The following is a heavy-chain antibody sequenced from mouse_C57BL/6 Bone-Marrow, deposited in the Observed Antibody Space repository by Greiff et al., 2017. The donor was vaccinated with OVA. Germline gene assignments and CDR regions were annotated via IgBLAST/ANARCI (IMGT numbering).Heavy chain of an antibody. D-gene: IGHD1-1*01. CDR1: GYTFTSYG. J-gene: IGHJ1*03. Sequence: VQLQQSGAELARPGASVKLSCKASGYTFTSYGISWVKQRTGQGLEWIGEIYPRSGNTYYNEKFKGKATLTADKSSSTAYMALSSLTSEDSAVYFCARNYYGSYWYVDVWGTGTTVTVSS. CDR2: IYPRSGNT. CDR3: ARNYYGSYWYVDV. V-gene: IGHV1-81*01.